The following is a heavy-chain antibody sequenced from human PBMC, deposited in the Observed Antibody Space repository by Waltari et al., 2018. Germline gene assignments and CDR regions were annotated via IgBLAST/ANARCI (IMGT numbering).Heavy chain of an antibody. CDR3: TRRDDSRDY. CDR1: GFPFSGSA. J-gene: IGHJ4*02. D-gene: IGHD2-21*02. CDR2: IRSKANSYAT. V-gene: IGHV3-73*01. Sequence: EVQLVESGGGLVQPGGSLKLSCAASGFPFSGSAMHWVRQASGKGLGGVGRIRSKANSYATADAASVKGRFTISRDDSKNTAYLQMNSLKTEDTAVYYCTRRDDSRDYWGQGTLVTVSS.